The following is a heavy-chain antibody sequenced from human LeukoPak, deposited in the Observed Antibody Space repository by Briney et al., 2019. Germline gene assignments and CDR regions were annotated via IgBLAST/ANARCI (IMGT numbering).Heavy chain of an antibody. V-gene: IGHV4-39*07. CDR2: INHSGST. CDR1: GGSISSSSYY. Sequence: PSETLSLTCTVSGGSISSSSYYWSWIRQPPGKGLEWIGEINHSGSTNYNPSLKSRLTISVDTSKNQFSLKLSSVTAADTAVYYCARGPDVGGFTMVRGVTRFDPWGQGTLVTVSS. D-gene: IGHD3-10*01. CDR3: ARGPDVGGFTMVRGVTRFDP. J-gene: IGHJ5*02.